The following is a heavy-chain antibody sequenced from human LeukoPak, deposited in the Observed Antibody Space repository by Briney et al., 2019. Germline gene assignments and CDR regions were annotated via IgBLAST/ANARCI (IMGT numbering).Heavy chain of an antibody. CDR3: ARETGNSHAFDI. J-gene: IGHJ3*02. D-gene: IGHD3-10*01. Sequence: SETLSLTCAVYGGSFSGYYWSWIRQPPGKGLEWIGEINHSGSTNYNPSLKSRVTISVDTSKNQFSLKLSSVTAADTAVYYCARETGNSHAFDIWGQGTMVTVSS. CDR1: GGSFSGYY. CDR2: INHSGST. V-gene: IGHV4-34*01.